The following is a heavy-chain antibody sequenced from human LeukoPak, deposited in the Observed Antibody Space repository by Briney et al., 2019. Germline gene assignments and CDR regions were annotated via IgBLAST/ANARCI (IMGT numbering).Heavy chain of an antibody. CDR3: AKGSYGSGSYVDY. Sequence: GGSLRLSCAASGFTFSSYDMHWVRQATGKGLEWVSVIGTAGDTYYPGSVKGRFTISRENAKNSLYLQMNSLRAEDTALYYCAKGSYGSGSYVDYWGQGTLITVSS. V-gene: IGHV3-13*01. J-gene: IGHJ4*02. D-gene: IGHD3-10*01. CDR2: IGTAGDT. CDR1: GFTFSSYD.